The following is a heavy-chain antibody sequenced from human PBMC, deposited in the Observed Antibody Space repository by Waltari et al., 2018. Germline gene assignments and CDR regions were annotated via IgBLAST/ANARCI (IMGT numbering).Heavy chain of an antibody. Sequence: QVQLVESGGGVVQPGGSLRLSCVESGFTSSSVGMHWVRPAPGKGLEWVAFIRFDGSNKDYADSVKGRFTISRDNSQNTLYLQMSSLRPEDTAIYYCVKTGYDSAWYFDYWGQGTLVTVSS. D-gene: IGHD3-22*01. CDR3: VKTGYDSAWYFDY. CDR1: GFTSSSVG. V-gene: IGHV3-30*02. J-gene: IGHJ4*01. CDR2: IRFDGSNK.